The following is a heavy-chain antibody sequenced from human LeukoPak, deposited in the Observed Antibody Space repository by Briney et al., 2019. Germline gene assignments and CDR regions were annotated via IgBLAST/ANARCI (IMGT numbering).Heavy chain of an antibody. CDR3: ARASGLRSFTLIS. CDR2: ISDGTAGT. D-gene: IGHD3-3*01. Sequence: PGGSLRLSCAASGFTFSDYAMNWVRQAPGKGLEWISRISDGTAGTYYADSVKGRCTISRDNSKNTLYLQMNGLRVEDTAVYYCARASGLRSFTLISWGLGTLVTVSS. CDR1: GFTFSDYA. J-gene: IGHJ5*02. V-gene: IGHV3-23*01.